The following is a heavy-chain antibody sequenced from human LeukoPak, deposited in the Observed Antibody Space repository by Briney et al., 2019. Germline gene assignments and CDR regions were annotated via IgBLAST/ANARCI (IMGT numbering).Heavy chain of an antibody. CDR1: GYTFTGYY. D-gene: IGHD2-2*01. Sequence: GASVKVSCKASGYTFTGYYMHWVRQAPGQGLEWMGWVNPNSGGTKYAQKFQGRVTMTRDTSISTVYMELSSLRSDDTAVYYCGGDLPAAPGVSDYWGQGTLVTVSS. J-gene: IGHJ4*02. V-gene: IGHV1-2*02. CDR3: GGDLPAAPGVSDY. CDR2: VNPNSGGT.